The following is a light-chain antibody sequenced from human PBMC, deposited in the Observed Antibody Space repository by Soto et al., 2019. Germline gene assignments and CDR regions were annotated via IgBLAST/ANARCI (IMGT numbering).Light chain of an antibody. CDR3: SSYTALAHV. CDR1: SSDILNFNF. J-gene: IGLJ1*01. Sequence: LTQPASVSGSPGQAITISCTATSSDILNFNFVSWYQQHPGRAPKLILYEVSSRPSGVSNRFSGSKSGNTASLTISGLQADDEADYYCSSYTALAHVFGGGTKVTVL. V-gene: IGLV2-14*01. CDR2: EVS.